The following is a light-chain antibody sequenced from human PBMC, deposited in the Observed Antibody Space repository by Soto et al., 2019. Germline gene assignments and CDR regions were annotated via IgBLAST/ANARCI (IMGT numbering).Light chain of an antibody. Sequence: QFALTQPASVSGSPGPAIPISCTGTSSEVGSYNLVSWYQQHPGKAPKLMIYEGSKRPSGVSNRFSGSKSGNTASLTISGLQAEDEADYYCCSYAGSSAFYVFGTGTKVTVL. CDR2: EGS. CDR3: CSYAGSSAFYV. V-gene: IGLV2-23*01. CDR1: SSEVGSYNL. J-gene: IGLJ1*01.